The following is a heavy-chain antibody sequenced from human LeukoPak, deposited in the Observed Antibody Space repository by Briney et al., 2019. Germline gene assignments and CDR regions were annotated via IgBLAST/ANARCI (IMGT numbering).Heavy chain of an antibody. CDR2: ISSASTYI. CDR3: ARDSPYGDYPFDY. J-gene: IGHJ4*02. CDR1: GFTFSSYS. V-gene: IGHV3-21*01. Sequence: KPGGSLRLSCAASGFTFSSYSMNWVRQAPGKGLEWVSSISSASTYIYYADSVKGRFTISRDNAKNSLYLQMNSLRDEDTAVYYCARDSPYGDYPFDYWGQGTLVTVSS. D-gene: IGHD4-17*01.